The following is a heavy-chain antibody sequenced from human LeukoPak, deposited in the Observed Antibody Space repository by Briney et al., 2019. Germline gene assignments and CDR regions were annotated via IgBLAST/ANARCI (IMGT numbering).Heavy chain of an antibody. D-gene: IGHD4-11*01. CDR1: GFTFSSYG. CDR2: IWYDGSNK. J-gene: IGHJ4*02. V-gene: IGHV3-30*02. Sequence: PGGSLRLSCAASGFTFSSYGMHWVRQAPGKGLEWVAVIWYDGSNKYYADSVKGRFTISRDNSKNTLYLQMNSLRAEDTAVYYCAKGDYKWRSAYFDYWGQGTLVTVSS. CDR3: AKGDYKWRSAYFDY.